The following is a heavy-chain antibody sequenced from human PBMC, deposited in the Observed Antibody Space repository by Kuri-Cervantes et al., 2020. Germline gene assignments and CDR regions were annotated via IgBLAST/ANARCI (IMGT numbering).Heavy chain of an antibody. D-gene: IGHD6-19*01. CDR2: FDPEDGET. V-gene: IGHV1-24*01. Sequence: ASVKVSCKASGYTFTSYAMNWVRQAPGQGLERMGGFDPEDGETIYAQKFQGRVTMTEDTSTDTAYMELSSLRSEDTAVYYCARGGVAGNDAFDIWGQGTMVTVSS. J-gene: IGHJ3*02. CDR1: GYTFTSYA. CDR3: ARGGVAGNDAFDI.